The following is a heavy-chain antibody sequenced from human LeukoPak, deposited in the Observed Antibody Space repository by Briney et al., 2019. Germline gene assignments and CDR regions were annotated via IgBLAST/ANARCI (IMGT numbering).Heavy chain of an antibody. CDR2: ISYDGSNK. J-gene: IGHJ5*02. Sequence: GRPLRLSCAASGFTFSSYGMHWVRQAPGKGLEWVAVISYDGSNKYYADSVKGRFTISRDNSKNTLYLQMNSLRAEDTAVYYCAKAPYGGNPYSWFDPWGQGTLVTVSS. V-gene: IGHV3-30*18. CDR3: AKAPYGGNPYSWFDP. D-gene: IGHD4-23*01. CDR1: GFTFSSYG.